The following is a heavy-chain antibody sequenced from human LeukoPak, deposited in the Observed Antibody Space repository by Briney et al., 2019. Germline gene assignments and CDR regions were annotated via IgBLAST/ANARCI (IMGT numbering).Heavy chain of an antibody. CDR3: GVVVAAIPW. J-gene: IGHJ4*02. V-gene: IGHV4-59*08. Sequence: SETLSLTCTVSGGSISSYYWSWIRQPPGKGLEWIGYIYYSGSTNYNPSLKSRVTISVDTSKKQFSLKLSSVTAADTAVYYCGVVVAAIPWWGQGTLVTVSS. CDR2: IYYSGST. D-gene: IGHD2-15*01. CDR1: GGSISSYY.